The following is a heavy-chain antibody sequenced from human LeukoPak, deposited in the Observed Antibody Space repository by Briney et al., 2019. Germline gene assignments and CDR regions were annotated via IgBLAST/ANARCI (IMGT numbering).Heavy chain of an antibody. Sequence: ASVKVSCKTSGYTFTGHFIHWVRQAPGQGLEWMGWSNPNSGDTNYAQRFQGRVTMTTDTSTSTAYMELRSLRFDDTAVYYCARDGGYFDYWGRGTLGTVSS. CDR2: SNPNSGDT. V-gene: IGHV1-2*02. CDR1: GYTFTGHF. J-gene: IGHJ4*02. CDR3: ARDGGYFDY.